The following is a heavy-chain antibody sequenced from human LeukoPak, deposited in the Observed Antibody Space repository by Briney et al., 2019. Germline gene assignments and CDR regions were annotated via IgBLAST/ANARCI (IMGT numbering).Heavy chain of an antibody. D-gene: IGHD2-8*01. V-gene: IGHV3-53*01. J-gene: IGHJ4*02. Sequence: GGSLRLSCAVSGFTVSSNYMSWVRQAPGKGLEWVSVIYSGGSTYYADSVKGRFTISRDNSKSTLYLQMDSLRAEDTAVYYCARAGHCTNGICYTADFDYWGQGTLVTVSS. CDR1: GFTVSSNY. CDR3: ARAGHCTNGICYTADFDY. CDR2: IYSGGST.